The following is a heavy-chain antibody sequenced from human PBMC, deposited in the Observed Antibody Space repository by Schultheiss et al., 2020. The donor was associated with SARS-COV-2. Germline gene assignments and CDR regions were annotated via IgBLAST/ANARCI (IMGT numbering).Heavy chain of an antibody. J-gene: IGHJ5*02. CDR3: ARVRGYSRPSNWFDP. Sequence: SETLSLTCTVSGGSISSSSYYWGWIRQPPGKGLEWIGSIYYSGSTYYNPSLKSRVTISVDTSNNQFSLKLSSVTAADTAVYYCARVRGYSRPSNWFDPWGQGTLVTVSS. D-gene: IGHD5-12*01. CDR2: IYYSGST. V-gene: IGHV4-39*01. CDR1: GGSISSSSYY.